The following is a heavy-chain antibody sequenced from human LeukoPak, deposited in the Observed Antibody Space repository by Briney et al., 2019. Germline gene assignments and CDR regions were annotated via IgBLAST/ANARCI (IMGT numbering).Heavy chain of an antibody. CDR2: VKTKDVGGTT. J-gene: IGHJ5*02. Sequence: GSLRLSFAASGFSFSNVWMTWVRQAPGKGLECVGRVKTKDVGGTTDYAAPVIGRFTISRDDSKNTVYLQMRSLQNEDTVLYYCTTDFMRGYSGSWGQGTLVTVSS. D-gene: IGHD5-12*01. V-gene: IGHV3-15*01. CDR3: TTDFMRGYSGS. CDR1: GFSFSNVW.